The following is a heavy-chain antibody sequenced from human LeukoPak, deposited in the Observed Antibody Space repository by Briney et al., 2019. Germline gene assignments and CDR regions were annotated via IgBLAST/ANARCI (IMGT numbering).Heavy chain of an antibody. CDR1: GGTFSIYA. J-gene: IGHJ4*02. CDR3: ARGGDGYNYEGDY. D-gene: IGHD5-24*01. CDR2: IIPIFGTA. V-gene: IGHV1-69*13. Sequence: ASVKVSFTASGGTFSIYAISWVRQAPGQGLEWMGGIIPIFGTANYAQKFQGRVTITADESTSTAYMELSSLRSEDTAVYYCARGGDGYNYEGDYWGQGTLVTVSS.